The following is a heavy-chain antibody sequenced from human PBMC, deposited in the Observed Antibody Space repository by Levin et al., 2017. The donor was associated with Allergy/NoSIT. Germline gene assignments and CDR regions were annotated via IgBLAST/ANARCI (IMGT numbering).Heavy chain of an antibody. CDR1: GFTFSDSA. J-gene: IGHJ3*02. D-gene: IGHD2-8*02. CDR3: APFKCTGGVCSAFNI. Sequence: PGGSLRLSCAASGFTFSDSAIHWVRQTSGKGLEWVGRIKSRTDNYATAYAASVKGRFTISRDDSKSTAYLKMNSLKTEDEAMYYCAPFKCTGGVCSAFNIWGQGTMVTVSS. V-gene: IGHV3-73*01. CDR2: IKSRTDNYAT.